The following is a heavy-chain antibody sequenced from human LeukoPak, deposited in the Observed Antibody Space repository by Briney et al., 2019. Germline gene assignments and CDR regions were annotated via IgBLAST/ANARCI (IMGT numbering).Heavy chain of an antibody. V-gene: IGHV3-9*01. Sequence: PGGSLRLSCSASGFTFDDYAMYWVRQAPGKGLEWVSGITWNSRIMAYADSVKGRFTISRDNAKNSLYLQMNSLRAEDTALYYCAKALRDSSGFYIYYGMDVWGQGTTVTVSS. CDR3: AKALRDSSGFYIYYGMDV. J-gene: IGHJ6*02. CDR1: GFTFDDYA. D-gene: IGHD3-22*01. CDR2: ITWNSRIM.